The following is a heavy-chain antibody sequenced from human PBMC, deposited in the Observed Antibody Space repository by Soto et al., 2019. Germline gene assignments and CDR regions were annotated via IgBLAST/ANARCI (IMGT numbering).Heavy chain of an antibody. CDR3: AHKEVASSSSGQYFQH. D-gene: IGHD6-6*01. V-gene: IGHV2-5*01. Sequence: SGPTLVKPTQTLTLTCTFSGFSLSTSGVGVGWIRQPPGKALEWLALIYWNDDKRYSPSLKSRLTITKDTSKNQVVLTMTNMDPVDTATYYCAHKEVASSSSGQYFQHWGQGTLVTVSS. CDR2: IYWNDDK. J-gene: IGHJ1*01. CDR1: GFSLSTSGVG.